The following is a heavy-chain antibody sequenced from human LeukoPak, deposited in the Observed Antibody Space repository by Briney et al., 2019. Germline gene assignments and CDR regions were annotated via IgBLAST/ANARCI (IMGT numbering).Heavy chain of an antibody. Sequence: PGGSLRLSCAASGFTFSSYSMNWVRQAPGKGLEWVAFIRYDGSNKYYADSVKGRFTISRDNSKNTLYLQMNSLRAEDTAVYYCAKGERGYSTLADYWGQGTLVTVSS. V-gene: IGHV3-30*02. CDR2: IRYDGSNK. D-gene: IGHD5-18*01. J-gene: IGHJ4*02. CDR1: GFTFSSYS. CDR3: AKGERGYSTLADY.